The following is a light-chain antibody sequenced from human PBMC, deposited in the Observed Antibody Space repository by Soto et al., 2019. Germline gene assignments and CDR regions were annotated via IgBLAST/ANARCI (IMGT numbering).Light chain of an antibody. J-gene: IGLJ1*01. V-gene: IGLV2-23*03. CDR2: EGS. Sequence: QSVLTQPASVSGSPGQLITISCTGTSSDVGNYDLVSWYQQHPGKVPKLIVYEGSKRPSGVSSRFSGSNSGNTASLTISGLQVEDEADYYCCSYASTNTFVFGTGTKVTDL. CDR1: SSDVGNYDL. CDR3: CSYASTNTFV.